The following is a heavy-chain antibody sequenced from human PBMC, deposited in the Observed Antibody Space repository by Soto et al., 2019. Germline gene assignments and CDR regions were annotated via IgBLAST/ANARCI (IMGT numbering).Heavy chain of an antibody. CDR3: ASRYFDWPYEHSDAFDI. CDR1: GYTFTNYG. V-gene: IGHV1-46*01. CDR2: INPSGGST. J-gene: IGHJ3*02. Sequence: APVKVSCKASGYTFTNYGISWVRQAPGQGLEWMGIINPSGGSTSYAQKFQGRVTMTRDTSTSTVYMELSSLRSEDTAVYYCASRYFDWPYEHSDAFDIWGQGTMVTVS. D-gene: IGHD3-9*01.